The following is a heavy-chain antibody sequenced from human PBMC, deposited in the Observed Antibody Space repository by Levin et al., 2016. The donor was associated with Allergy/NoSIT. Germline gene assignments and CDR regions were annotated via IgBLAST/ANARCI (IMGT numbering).Heavy chain of an antibody. CDR1: GGSISNSYYY. J-gene: IGHJ6*03. CDR2: IYYSGST. V-gene: IGHV4-61*05. Sequence: SETLSLTCTVSGGSISNSYYYWGWIRQPPGKGLEWIGYIYYSGSTNYNPSLKSRVTISVDTSKNQFSLKLSSVTAADTAVYYCARVAAYYYYMDVWGKGTTVTVSS. CDR3: ARVAAYYYYMDV. D-gene: IGHD6-13*01.